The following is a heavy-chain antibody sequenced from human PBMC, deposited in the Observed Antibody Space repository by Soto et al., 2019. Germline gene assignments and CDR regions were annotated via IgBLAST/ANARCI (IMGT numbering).Heavy chain of an antibody. J-gene: IGHJ4*02. CDR3: ARADVDIVATSMLAGYFDY. CDR1: GGTFNNYV. Sequence: SVKVSCKASGGTFNNYVINWVRQAPGQGLEWMGGIIPIFGTANYAQKFQGRVTITADKSTSTAYMELSSLRSEDTAVYYCARADVDIVATSMLAGYFDYWGQGTLVTVSS. D-gene: IGHD5-12*01. CDR2: IIPIFGTA. V-gene: IGHV1-69*06.